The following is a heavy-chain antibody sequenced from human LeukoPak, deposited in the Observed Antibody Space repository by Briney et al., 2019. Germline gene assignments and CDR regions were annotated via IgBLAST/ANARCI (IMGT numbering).Heavy chain of an antibody. J-gene: IGHJ4*01. CDR2: ISAYKGNT. CDR3: AIVDTTVGFDY. D-gene: IGHD5-18*01. V-gene: IGHV1-18*04. Sequence: ASVKVSCKTSGYTFTTYGITWVRQAPGQGLEGMGWISAYKGNTAYAQKFQGRVTVTTDTSTRQAYMQMRRLTSDDSAVYYSAIVDTTVGFDYWGQGTLVTVSS. CDR1: GYTFTTYG.